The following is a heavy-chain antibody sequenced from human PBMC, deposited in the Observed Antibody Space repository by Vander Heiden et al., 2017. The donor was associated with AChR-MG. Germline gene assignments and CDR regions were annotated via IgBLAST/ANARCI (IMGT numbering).Heavy chain of an antibody. D-gene: IGHD3-16*02. CDR2: ISPIFGTA. CDR3: ARPDDYVWGSYRHPPAFDI. J-gene: IGHJ3*02. Sequence: QVQLVQSGAQVKKPGSSVKVSCKASGGTFSSYAISWVGQAPGQGLEWMGGISPIFGTANYAQKCQGRVTMTADKSTSTAYMELSSLRSEDTAVYYCARPDDYVWGSYRHPPAFDIWGQGTMVTVSS. V-gene: IGHV1-69*06. CDR1: GGTFSSYA.